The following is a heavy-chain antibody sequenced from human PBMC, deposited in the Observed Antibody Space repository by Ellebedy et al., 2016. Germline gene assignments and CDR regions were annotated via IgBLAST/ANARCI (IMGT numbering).Heavy chain of an antibody. Sequence: SCXASGGTFSSYVMSWVRQAPGKGLEWVSAITGSGGSTYYADSVKGQFTISRDNSKNTLYLQMNSLRAEDTAVYYCARDKYSSSSNFDYWGQGTLVTVSS. J-gene: IGHJ4*02. CDR1: GGTFSSYV. CDR2: ITGSGGST. D-gene: IGHD6-6*01. V-gene: IGHV3-23*01. CDR3: ARDKYSSSSNFDY.